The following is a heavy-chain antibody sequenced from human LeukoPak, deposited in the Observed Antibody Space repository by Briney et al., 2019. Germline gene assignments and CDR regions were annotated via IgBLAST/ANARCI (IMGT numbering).Heavy chain of an antibody. J-gene: IGHJ3*02. CDR3: AREVDYYGSGAQTGASDI. Sequence: SVKVSCKASGYTFTSYYMHWVRQAPGQGLEWMGIINPSGGSTSYAQKFQGRVTMTRDTSISTAYMELSRLRSDDTAVYYCAREVDYYGSGAQTGASDIWGQGTMVTVSS. CDR2: INPSGGST. D-gene: IGHD3-10*01. CDR1: GYTFTSYY. V-gene: IGHV1-46*01.